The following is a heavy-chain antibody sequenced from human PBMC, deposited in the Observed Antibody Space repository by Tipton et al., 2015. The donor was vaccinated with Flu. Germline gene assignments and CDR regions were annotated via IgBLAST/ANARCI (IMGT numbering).Heavy chain of an antibody. D-gene: IGHD1-26*01. CDR2: IYYSGNT. CDR3: ARAGGLYAFDI. CDR1: GGSISSYY. V-gene: IGHV4-59*01. J-gene: IGHJ3*02. Sequence: LRLSCTVSGGSISSYYWSWIRQPPGKGLEWIGYIYYSGNTNYNPSLKSRVTISVDTSKNQFSLKLSSVTAADTAVYYCARAGGLYAFDIWGQGTMVTVSS.